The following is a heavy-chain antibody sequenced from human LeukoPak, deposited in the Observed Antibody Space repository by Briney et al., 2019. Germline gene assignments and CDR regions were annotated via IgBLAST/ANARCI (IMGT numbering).Heavy chain of an antibody. V-gene: IGHV3-21*04. D-gene: IGHD2-21*01. J-gene: IGHJ3*02. CDR2: ISSSSSYI. CDR1: GFTFNTYT. Sequence: AGGSLRLSCAASGFTFNTYTLNWVRQAPGKGLEWVSSISSSSSYIYYSDSVKGRFTISRDNAKNSLYLQMNSLRAEDTAVYYCAKDHPDVWPDAFDIWGQGTMVTVSS. CDR3: AKDHPDVWPDAFDI.